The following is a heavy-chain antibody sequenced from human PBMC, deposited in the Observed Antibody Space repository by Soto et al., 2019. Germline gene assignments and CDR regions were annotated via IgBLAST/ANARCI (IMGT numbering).Heavy chain of an antibody. Sequence: GGSLRLSCAASGLTFSSYAMSWVRQTPGKGLEWVSLINDNGRITYYADSVKGRLTISRDNSKNILYLQLNSLRAEDTAIYYCTAGTISDWYTFWGQGTMVTVYS. V-gene: IGHV3-23*01. J-gene: IGHJ4*02. CDR3: TAGTISDWYTF. CDR2: INDNGRIT. D-gene: IGHD1-1*01. CDR1: GLTFSSYA.